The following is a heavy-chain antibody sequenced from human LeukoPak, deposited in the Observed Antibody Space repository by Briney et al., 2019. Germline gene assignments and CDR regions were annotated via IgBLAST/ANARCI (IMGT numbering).Heavy chain of an antibody. V-gene: IGHV3-30-3*01. J-gene: IGHJ2*01. CDR2: IPSDGSNK. CDR3: ARDYAKTFYWYFDL. D-gene: IGHD2/OR15-2a*01. CDR1: GFTFSSYA. Sequence: GGSLRLSCAASGFTFSSYAMHWVRQAPGKGLEWVAVIPSDGSNKYYADSVKGRFTISRDNSKNTLYLQMNSLRAEDTAVYYCARDYAKTFYWYFDLWGRGTLVTVSS.